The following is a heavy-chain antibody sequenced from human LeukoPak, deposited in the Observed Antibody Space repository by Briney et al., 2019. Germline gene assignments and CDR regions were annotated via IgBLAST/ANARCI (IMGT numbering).Heavy chain of an antibody. J-gene: IGHJ4*02. V-gene: IGHV3-7*04. Sequence: GGSLRLSCAVSGFSFTNFWMSWVRQTPGRGLEWVANIHPEGNEKYHVESVKGRFTISRDNTKNLLFLQMNGLRVEDTAVYYCARGDAFSGDHWGQGTLVTVSS. CDR2: IHPEGNEK. CDR3: ARGDAFSGDH. CDR1: GFSFTNFW.